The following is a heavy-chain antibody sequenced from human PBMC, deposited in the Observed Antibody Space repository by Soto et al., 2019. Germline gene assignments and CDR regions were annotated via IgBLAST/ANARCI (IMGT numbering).Heavy chain of an antibody. J-gene: IGHJ6*02. Sequence: EVQLVESGGGLVKPGGSLRLSCAASGFTFSSYSMNWVRQAPGKGLEWVSSISSSSSYIYYADSVKGRFTISRDNAKKSRSQQINRMRAEDTAVYYCARDPPYYYDSSGYYPPRDYYYYYYGMDVWGQGTTVTVSS. CDR2: ISSSSSYI. D-gene: IGHD3-22*01. V-gene: IGHV3-21*01. CDR1: GFTFSSYS. CDR3: ARDPPYYYDSSGYYPPRDYYYYYYGMDV.